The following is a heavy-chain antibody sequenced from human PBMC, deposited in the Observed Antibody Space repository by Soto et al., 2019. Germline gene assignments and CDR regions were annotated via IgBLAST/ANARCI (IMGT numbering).Heavy chain of an antibody. Sequence: ASVKVSCKASGYTFTSYGISWVRQAPGQGLEWMGWISAYNGNTNYAQKLQGRVTMTTDTSTSTAYMELRSRRSDDTAVYYCARGITGTKRDDAFDIWGQGTMATVSS. CDR3: ARGITGTKRDDAFDI. V-gene: IGHV1-18*04. CDR1: GYTFTSYG. D-gene: IGHD1-7*01. J-gene: IGHJ3*02. CDR2: ISAYNGNT.